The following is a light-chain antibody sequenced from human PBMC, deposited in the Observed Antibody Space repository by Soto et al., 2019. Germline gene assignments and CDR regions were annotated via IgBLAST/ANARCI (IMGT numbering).Light chain of an antibody. CDR2: SAS. CDR1: QSISDR. V-gene: IGKV3-15*01. Sequence: VVMTQSPATLSVSPGERATLSCRASQSISDRLAWYHQRPGQAPRLLIYSASARATGVPARFSGSGSGTEFTLTISGLQSEDFGVYYCQQYDYWWTFGQGTKVDIK. J-gene: IGKJ1*01. CDR3: QQYDYWWT.